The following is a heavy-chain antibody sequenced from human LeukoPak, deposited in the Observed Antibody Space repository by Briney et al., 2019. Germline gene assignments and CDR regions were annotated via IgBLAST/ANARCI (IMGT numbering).Heavy chain of an antibody. D-gene: IGHD3-16*01. J-gene: IGHJ6*03. CDR1: GFTFSSYS. V-gene: IGHV3-21*01. CDR2: ISSSSSYI. Sequence: PGGSLRLSCAASGFTFSSYSMNWVRQAPGKGLEWVSSISSSSSYIYYADSVKGRFTISRDNAKNSLYLQMSSLRAEDTAVYYCARGAPPGLGVWYYYYMDVWGKGTTVTVSS. CDR3: ARGAPPGLGVWYYYYMDV.